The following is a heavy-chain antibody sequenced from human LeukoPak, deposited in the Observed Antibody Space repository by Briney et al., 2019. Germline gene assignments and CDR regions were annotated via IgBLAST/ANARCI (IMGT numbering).Heavy chain of an antibody. D-gene: IGHD2-15*01. CDR2: IYYSGST. CDR1: GGSISSYY. V-gene: IGHV4-59*01. Sequence: SETLSLTCTVSGGSISSYYWSWIRQPPGKGLEWIGYIYYSGSTNYNSSLKSRVTISVDTSKNQFSLKLSSVTAADTAVYYCARVSREEVAAISLYYYYYMDVWGKGTTVTVSS. J-gene: IGHJ6*03. CDR3: ARVSREEVAAISLYYYYYMDV.